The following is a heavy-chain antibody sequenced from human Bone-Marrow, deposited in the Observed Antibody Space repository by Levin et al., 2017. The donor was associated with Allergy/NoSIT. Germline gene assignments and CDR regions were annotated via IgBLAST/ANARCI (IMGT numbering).Heavy chain of an antibody. Sequence: GESLKISCAASGFTLSTHDMSWVRQAPGKGLEWVSAIGGDTYYADSVEGRFTISRDGSKNTVDLQMNSLRFDDTAVYYCARDRPVTAQGYWGRGTLVTVSS. CDR1: GFTLSTHD. CDR2: IGGDT. J-gene: IGHJ4*02. CDR3: ARDRPVTAQGY. D-gene: IGHD4-23*01. V-gene: IGHV3-53*01.